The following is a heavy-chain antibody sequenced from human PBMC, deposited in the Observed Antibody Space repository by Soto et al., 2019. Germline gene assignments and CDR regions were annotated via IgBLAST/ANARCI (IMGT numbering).Heavy chain of an antibody. CDR3: ARQRTGRFSEWIEHGMDV. CDR1: GYNFAGYW. V-gene: IGHV5-51*01. J-gene: IGHJ6*02. D-gene: IGHD3-3*01. CDR2: IYPSDSFT. Sequence: GEYQKISCNASGYNFAGYWIAWVRQMPGKGLELMGIIYPSDSFTRYRPSFQGHFTISADKSISSAYLQSSSLKASDTAMYYCARQRTGRFSEWIEHGMDVWGQEATVTV.